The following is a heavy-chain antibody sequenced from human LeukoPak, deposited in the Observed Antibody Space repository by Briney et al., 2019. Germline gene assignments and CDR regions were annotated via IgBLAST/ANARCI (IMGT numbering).Heavy chain of an antibody. D-gene: IGHD3-3*01. Sequence: GGSLRLSSAALGFTFSSYAMSTVPQAPRKGLEWVSALSGSGGSTYYADSVKGRFTISRDNSKNTLYLQMNSLRAEDTAVYYCAKDPAGITIFGVVSHYFYYWGQGTLVTVSS. J-gene: IGHJ4*02. CDR1: GFTFSSYA. CDR2: LSGSGGST. CDR3: AKDPAGITIFGVVSHYFYY. V-gene: IGHV3-23*01.